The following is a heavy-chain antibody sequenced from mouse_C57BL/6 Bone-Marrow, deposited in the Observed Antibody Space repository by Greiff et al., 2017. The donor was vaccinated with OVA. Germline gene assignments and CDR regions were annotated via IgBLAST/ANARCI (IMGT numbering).Heavy chain of an antibody. V-gene: IGHV7-1*01. D-gene: IGHD2-14*01. CDR1: GFTFSDFY. J-gene: IGHJ4*01. Sequence: EVKVVESGGGLVQSGRSLRLSCATSGFTFSDFYMAWVRQAPGKGLEWIAASRNKANDYTTEYSASVKGRFIVSRDTSQSILYLQMNALRAEDTAIYYCARDEGDRRAMDYWGQGTSVTVSS. CDR2: SRNKANDYTT. CDR3: ARDEGDRRAMDY.